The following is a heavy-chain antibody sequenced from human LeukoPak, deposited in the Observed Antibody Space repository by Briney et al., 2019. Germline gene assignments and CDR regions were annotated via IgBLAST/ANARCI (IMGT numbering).Heavy chain of an antibody. J-gene: IGHJ4*02. D-gene: IGHD3-22*01. Sequence: PSETLSLTCTVSGGSISSSSYYWGWIRQPPGKGLEWIGSIYYSGSTYYNPSLKSRVTISVDTSKNQFSLKLSSVTAADTAVYSCARGNYYDSSGFDYWGQGTLVTVSS. V-gene: IGHV4-39*07. CDR2: IYYSGST. CDR3: ARGNYYDSSGFDY. CDR1: GGSISSSSYY.